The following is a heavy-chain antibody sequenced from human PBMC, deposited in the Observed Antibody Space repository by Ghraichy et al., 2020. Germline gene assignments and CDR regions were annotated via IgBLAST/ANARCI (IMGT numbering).Heavy chain of an antibody. D-gene: IGHD6-13*01. CDR2: IKQDGSEK. Sequence: GGSLRLSCAASGFTFSSYWMSWVRQAPGKGLEWVANIKQDGSEKYYVDSVKGRFTISRDNAKNSLYLQMNSLRAEDTAVYYCARSSSSWYGGVYYFDYWGQGTLVTVSS. CDR3: ARSSSSWYGGVYYFDY. J-gene: IGHJ4*02. CDR1: GFTFSSYW. V-gene: IGHV3-7*03.